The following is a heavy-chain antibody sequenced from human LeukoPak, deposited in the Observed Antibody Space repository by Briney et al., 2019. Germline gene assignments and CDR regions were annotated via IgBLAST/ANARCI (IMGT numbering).Heavy chain of an antibody. Sequence: GASVKVSCKVSGYTLTESSMHWVRQAPGKGLEWMGGFDPEDGETIYAQKFQGRVTMTEDTSTDTAYMELSSLRSEDTAVHYCATRFLGMAYYLDYWGQGTLVTVSS. V-gene: IGHV1-24*01. CDR3: ATRFLGMAYYLDY. J-gene: IGHJ4*02. CDR2: FDPEDGET. CDR1: GYTLTESS. D-gene: IGHD7-27*01.